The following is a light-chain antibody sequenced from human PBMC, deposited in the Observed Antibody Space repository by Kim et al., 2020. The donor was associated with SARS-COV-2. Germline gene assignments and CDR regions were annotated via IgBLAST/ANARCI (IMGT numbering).Light chain of an antibody. CDR1: KSVLYSSNNKNY. V-gene: IGKV4-1*01. J-gene: IGKJ2*01. Sequence: DIVMTQSPDSLAVSLGERATINCKSSKSVLYSSNNKNYLAWYQQKPGQPPKLLIYWASTRDSGVPDRFSGSGSGTDFTLTISSLQAEDVAVYYCQQYYSTPYTFGQGTKLEI. CDR3: QQYYSTPYT. CDR2: WAS.